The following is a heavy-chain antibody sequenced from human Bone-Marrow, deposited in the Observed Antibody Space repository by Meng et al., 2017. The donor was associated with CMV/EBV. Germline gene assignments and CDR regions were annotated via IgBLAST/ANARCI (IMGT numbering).Heavy chain of an antibody. CDR2: INWNGGST. V-gene: IGHV3-20*04. Sequence: GESLKISCAASGFTFSSYAMSWVRQAPGKGLEWVSGINWNGGSTGYADSVKGRFTISRDNAKNSLYLQMNSLRAEDTALYYCAREVGWIAAAGYNWFDPWGQGTLVTVSS. CDR3: AREVGWIAAAGYNWFDP. D-gene: IGHD6-13*01. CDR1: GFTFSSYA. J-gene: IGHJ5*02.